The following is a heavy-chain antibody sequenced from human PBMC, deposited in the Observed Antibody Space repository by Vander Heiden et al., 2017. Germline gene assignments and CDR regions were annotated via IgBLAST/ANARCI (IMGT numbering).Heavy chain of an antibody. CDR3: ASVDYGSGGTRLFDP. CDR2: INYSGST. Sequence: QLQLQVSRAGLVNPSETLSLFCTAAGGSITSSSYYWRWLRNPPGNGLEWIGSINYSGSTYYNPSRKSRVTISVDTSKNQFSLKLSSVTAADTAVYYCASVDYGSGGTRLFDPWGQGTLVTVSS. J-gene: IGHJ5*02. CDR1: GGSITSSSYY. D-gene: IGHD3-10*01. V-gene: IGHV4-39*01.